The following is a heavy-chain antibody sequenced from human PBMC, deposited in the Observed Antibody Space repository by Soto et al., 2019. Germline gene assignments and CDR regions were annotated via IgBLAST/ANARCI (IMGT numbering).Heavy chain of an antibody. V-gene: IGHV2-26*04. CDR1: GFSLSNAGLG. CDR2: IFSNDEK. D-gene: IGHD6-13*01. CDR3: ASTYSTSWYWFDP. J-gene: IGHJ5*02. Sequence: SGPTLVNPTETLTLTCTVSGFSLSNAGLGVSWIRQPPGKALEWLAHIFSNDEKSYSTSLKSRLTISKDTSKSQVVLTMTNMDPVDTATYYCASTYSTSWYWFDPWGQGTQVTVSS.